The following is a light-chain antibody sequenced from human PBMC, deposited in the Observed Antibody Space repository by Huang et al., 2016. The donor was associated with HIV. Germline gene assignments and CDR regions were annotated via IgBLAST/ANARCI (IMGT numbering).Light chain of an antibody. V-gene: IGKV1-39*01. CDR3: QQSYSTPEYT. J-gene: IGKJ2*01. CDR2: GAS. CDR1: QSIGTY. Sequence: IQMTQSPSSLSASDGDRVTITCRASQSIGTYLNWYQQKPGTAPNLLIYGASNLQSGVPSRFSGSGFGTDFTLTISGLQPEDFATYYCQQSYSTPEYTFGQGTKLEIK.